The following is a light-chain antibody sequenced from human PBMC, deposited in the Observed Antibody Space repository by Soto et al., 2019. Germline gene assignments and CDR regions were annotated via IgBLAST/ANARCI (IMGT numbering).Light chain of an antibody. Sequence: IQLTQSPSSLSASLGDRVTMTCRASETISTFLNWYQHKPGKAPKLLIYAASSLQSGVPSRFSGSASGTDGTLTISRLKKEDAPTYYRQQSYSTPWTFGQGTKVDIK. CDR2: AAS. J-gene: IGKJ1*01. V-gene: IGKV1-39*01. CDR3: QQSYSTPWT. CDR1: ETISTF.